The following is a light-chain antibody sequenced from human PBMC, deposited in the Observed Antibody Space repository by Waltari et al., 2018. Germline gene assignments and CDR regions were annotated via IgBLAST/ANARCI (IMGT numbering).Light chain of an antibody. CDR3: SSYAGSENVV. J-gene: IGLJ3*02. V-gene: IGLV2-8*01. CDR2: EVY. CDR1: SNNVGGYTY. Sequence: QSALTQPPSASVSLRQSVTISCTGTSNNVGGYTYVTWYQQHPGKPPRLMIYEVYNRPSGVPDRFSGSKSGNTASLTVSGLQADDEADYYCSSYAGSENVVFGGGTKLTVL.